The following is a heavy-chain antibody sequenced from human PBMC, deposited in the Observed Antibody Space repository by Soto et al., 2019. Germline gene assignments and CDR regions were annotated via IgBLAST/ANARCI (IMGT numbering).Heavy chain of an antibody. CDR1: GDSFSNHG. CDR3: AKIPPQTTADAYCFDS. Sequence: QVQLVQSGAEVKKPGSSVKVSCKASGDSFSNHGISWVRQAPGQGLEWVGGIIPILDTANYAQKFQGRATITADDSTNTAYMGLSSLRSEDTAVYYCAKIPPQTTADAYCFDSWGQGTLVAVSS. CDR2: IIPILDTA. D-gene: IGHD2-21*01. J-gene: IGHJ4*02. V-gene: IGHV1-69*12.